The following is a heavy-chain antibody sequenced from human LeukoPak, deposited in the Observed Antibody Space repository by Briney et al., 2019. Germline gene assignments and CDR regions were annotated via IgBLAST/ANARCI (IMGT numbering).Heavy chain of an antibody. Sequence: SCKASGYTFTRHYIHWVSQAPGQGLGGRGWINPNSGSKNYAHKLHGRVTITRYTSISTAYLGLSRRTSDDTAVYYCARDGVLVCFGGSRISALDMWVRGKRATVT. V-gene: IGHV1-2*07. CDR2: INPNSGSK. J-gene: IGHJ6*03. CDR1: GYTFTRHY. D-gene: IGHD3-10*01. CDR3: ARDGVLVCFGGSRISALDMWV.